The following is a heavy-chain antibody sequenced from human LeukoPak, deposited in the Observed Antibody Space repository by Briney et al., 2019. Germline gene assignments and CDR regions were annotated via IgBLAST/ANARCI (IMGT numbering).Heavy chain of an antibody. CDR2: IYHSGST. D-gene: IGHD1-7*01. V-gene: IGHV4-30-2*01. CDR3: ARDNWNYGSSMDV. J-gene: IGHJ6*02. CDR1: GGSISSGGYS. Sequence: SQTLSLTCAVSGGSISSGGYSWSWIRQPPGKGLEWIGYIYHSGSTYYNPSLKSRVTISVDTSKNQFSLKLSSVTAADTAVYYCARDNWNYGSSMDVWGQGTTVTVSS.